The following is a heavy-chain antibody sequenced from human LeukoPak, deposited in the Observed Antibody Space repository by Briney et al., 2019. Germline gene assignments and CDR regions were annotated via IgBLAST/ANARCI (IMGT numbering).Heavy chain of an antibody. J-gene: IGHJ4*02. CDR3: ASYDSSGYYYGY. D-gene: IGHD3-22*01. Sequence: PSETLSLTCTVSGGSISGSSYYWGWIRQPPGKGLEWIGSIYYSGSTYYNPSLKSRVTISVDTSKNQFSLKLSSVTAADTAVYYCASYDSSGYYYGYWGQGTLVTVSS. V-gene: IGHV4-39*01. CDR1: GGSISGSSYY. CDR2: IYYSGST.